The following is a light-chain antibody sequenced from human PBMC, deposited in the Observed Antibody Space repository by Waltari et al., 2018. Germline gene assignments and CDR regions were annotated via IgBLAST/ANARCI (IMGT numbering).Light chain of an antibody. J-gene: IGKJ2*01. CDR2: GAS. CDR3: QQYGSSPRT. CDR1: QSVRSSY. Sequence: EILLTQSPGTLSLSPGERATLSCRASQSVRSSYLDWYQQKPGQVPMLFIDGASSRATGIPDRFSGSGSGTDFTLTISRLEPEDFAVYYCQQYGSSPRTFGQGTKLEIK. V-gene: IGKV3-20*01.